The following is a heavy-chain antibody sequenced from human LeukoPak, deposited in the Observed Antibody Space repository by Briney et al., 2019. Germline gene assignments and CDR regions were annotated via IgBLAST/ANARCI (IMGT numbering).Heavy chain of an antibody. CDR3: AKDHAPYRGSGSYAGMDV. D-gene: IGHD3-10*01. CDR1: GVTCSSYG. V-gene: IGHV3-30*18. Sequence: GGSLILSCAASGVTCSSYGMHGVRQAQGKGLEWVAVISYDGSNKYYTDSVKGRFSIFRENSKNTLYLQMNSLRTEDTAVYYCAKDHAPYRGSGSYAGMDVWGQGTTVTVSS. CDR2: ISYDGSNK. J-gene: IGHJ6*02.